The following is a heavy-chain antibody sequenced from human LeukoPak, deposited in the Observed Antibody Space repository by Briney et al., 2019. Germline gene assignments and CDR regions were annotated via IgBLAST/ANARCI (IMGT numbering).Heavy chain of an antibody. CDR3: TGTVVADDY. D-gene: IGHD2-15*01. CDR2: IRSKANSYAT. CDR1: GFTFSSYE. V-gene: IGHV3-73*01. J-gene: IGHJ4*02. Sequence: GGSLRLSCAASGFTFSSYEMNWVRQASGKGLEWVGRIRSKANSYATAYAASVKGRFTISRDDSKNTAYLQMNSLKTEDTAVYYCTGTVVADDYWGQGTLVTVSS.